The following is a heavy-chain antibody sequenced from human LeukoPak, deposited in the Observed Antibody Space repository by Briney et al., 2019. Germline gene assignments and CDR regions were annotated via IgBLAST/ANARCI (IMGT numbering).Heavy chain of an antibody. V-gene: IGHV4-38-2*02. D-gene: IGHD4-17*01. CDR1: GYSISSGYY. CDR3: ARDPSSPDDYGDYLGGAFDI. CDR2: IYYSGST. Sequence: SETLSLTCTVSGYSISSGYYWGWIRQPPGKGLEWIGSIYYSGSTYYNPSLKSRVTISVDTSKNQFSLKLSSVTAADTAVYYCARDPSSPDDYGDYLGGAFDIWGQGTMVTVSS. J-gene: IGHJ3*02.